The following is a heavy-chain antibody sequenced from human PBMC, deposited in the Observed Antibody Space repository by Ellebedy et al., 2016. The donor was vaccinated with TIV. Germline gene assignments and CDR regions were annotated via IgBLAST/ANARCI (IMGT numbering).Heavy chain of an antibody. J-gene: IGHJ4*02. CDR1: GFTFSSYA. D-gene: IGHD6-13*01. V-gene: IGHV3-23*01. Sequence: PGGSLRLSCSASGFTFSSYAMTWVRQDPGKGLEWVSSISGSGDRTYYTDSVKGRFTISRDNSKNTLYLEMNSLRADDTAIYYCAKLGGVLSWYADYWGLGTLVTVSS. CDR3: AKLGGVLSWYADY. CDR2: ISGSGDRT.